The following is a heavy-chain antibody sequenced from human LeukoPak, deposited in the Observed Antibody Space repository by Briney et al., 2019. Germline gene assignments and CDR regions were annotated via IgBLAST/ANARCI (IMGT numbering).Heavy chain of an antibody. D-gene: IGHD5-12*01. CDR1: SDSISSSSYY. Sequence: SETLSLTCTVSSDSISSSSYYWGWIRQPPGKGLEWIGTIYYSGSTYYNPSLKSRVTISVDTSKNQFSLKLISVTAADTAVYYCARPGYSGFDYSSGWKNWFDPWGQGTLVTVSS. CDR2: IYYSGST. V-gene: IGHV4-39*07. J-gene: IGHJ5*02. CDR3: ARPGYSGFDYSSGWKNWFDP.